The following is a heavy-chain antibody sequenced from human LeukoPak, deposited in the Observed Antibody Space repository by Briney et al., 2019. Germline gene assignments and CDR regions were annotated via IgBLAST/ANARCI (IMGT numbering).Heavy chain of an antibody. V-gene: IGHV1-2*02. CDR3: ARDLYDFWSGSKKDDALDI. D-gene: IGHD3-3*01. CDR2: INPNSGGT. J-gene: IGHJ3*02. Sequence: ASVKVSCKASGYTFTGYYMHWVRQAPGQGLEWMGWINPNSGGTNYAQKFQGRVTMTRDTSISTAYMELSRLRSDDTAVYYCARDLYDFWSGSKKDDALDIWGQGTMVTVSS. CDR1: GYTFTGYY.